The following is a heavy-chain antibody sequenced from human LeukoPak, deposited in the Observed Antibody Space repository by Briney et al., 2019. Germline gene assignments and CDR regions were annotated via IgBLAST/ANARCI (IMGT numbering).Heavy chain of an antibody. V-gene: IGHV3-23*01. CDR2: ISASGDST. D-gene: IGHD3-10*01. Sequence: PGGSLRLSCAASGFTFSNYAMSWVRQAPGKGLEWVSAISASGDSTYYADSVKGRFTLSRDNSRNTLYLQMNSLRAEDTAVYYCAKDWGYYGSGSYYFFDYWGQGTLVTVSS. CDR3: AKDWGYYGSGSYYFFDY. J-gene: IGHJ4*02. CDR1: GFTFSNYA.